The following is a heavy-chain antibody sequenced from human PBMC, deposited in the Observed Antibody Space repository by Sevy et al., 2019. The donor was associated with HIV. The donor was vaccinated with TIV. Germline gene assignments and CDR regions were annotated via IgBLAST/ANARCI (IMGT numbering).Heavy chain of an antibody. CDR3: ARGSLSSNYFDY. J-gene: IGHJ4*02. CDR2: ITSSGNTI. D-gene: IGHD1-1*01. CDR1: GFTFSNYN. V-gene: IGHV3-48*01. Sequence: GSLRLSCAASGFTFSNYNMNWVRQAPGKGLEWVAFITSSGNTIYYADSVKGRFTISRDYAKDSLYLQMNSLRAEDTAVYYCARGSLSSNYFDYWGQGTLVTVSS.